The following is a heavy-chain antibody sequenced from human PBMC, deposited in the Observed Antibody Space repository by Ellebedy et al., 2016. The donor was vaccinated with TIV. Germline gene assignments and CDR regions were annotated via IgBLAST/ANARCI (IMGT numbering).Heavy chain of an antibody. CDR3: ANGAYDI. CDR2: ISSTGTTI. Sequence: GESLKISCAASGFTFSNYDMNWVRQAPGKGLEWVSYISSTGTTIYYADFVKGRFTISRDNAKISLYLQMNSLTAEDTAVYYCANGAYDIWGQGTMVTVSS. CDR1: GFTFSNYD. V-gene: IGHV3-48*03. D-gene: IGHD5-24*01. J-gene: IGHJ3*02.